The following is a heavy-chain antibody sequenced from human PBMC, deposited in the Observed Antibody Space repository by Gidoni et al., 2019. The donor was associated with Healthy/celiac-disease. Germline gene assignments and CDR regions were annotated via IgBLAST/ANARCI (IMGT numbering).Heavy chain of an antibody. J-gene: IGHJ4*02. CDR2: ISRSDSTI. D-gene: IGHD4-17*01. CDR3: ARDLTVTSFDY. CDR1: GFTFSSYE. Sequence: EVPLVESGGCLVHAGGFLSLSCASPGFTFSSYEMHLVRLAPGKGLEWVSYISRSDSTIYYEDSVKGRVTISRDNAKNSLYLQMNSLRAEDTAVYYCARDLTVTSFDYWGQGTLVTVSS. V-gene: IGHV3-48*03.